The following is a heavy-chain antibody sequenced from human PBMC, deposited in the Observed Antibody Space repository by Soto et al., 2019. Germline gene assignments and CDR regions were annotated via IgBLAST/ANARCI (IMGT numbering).Heavy chain of an antibody. V-gene: IGHV3-30*18. CDR3: AKVEYSPRGIDY. CDR1: GFTFSSYG. J-gene: IGHJ4*02. Sequence: QVQLVESGGGVVQPGRSLRLSCAASGFTFSSYGMHWVRQAPGKGLEWVAVISYDGSNKYYADSVKGRFTISRDNSKNTLYLQMNSLRAEDTAVYYCAKVEYSPRGIDYWGQGTLVTVSS. CDR2: ISYDGSNK. D-gene: IGHD6-6*01.